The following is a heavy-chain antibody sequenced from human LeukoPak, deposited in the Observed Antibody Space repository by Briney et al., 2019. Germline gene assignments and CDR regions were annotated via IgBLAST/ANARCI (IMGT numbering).Heavy chain of an antibody. V-gene: IGHV3-23*01. CDR1: GFTFSSYA. CDR3: AKAPHFIAVDGTNYYFDY. D-gene: IGHD6-19*01. J-gene: IGHJ4*02. CDR2: ISGSGGST. Sequence: GGSLRLSCAASGFTFSSYAMSWVRQAPGKGLEWVSAISGSGGSTYYADSVKGRFTISRDNSKNTLYLQMNSLRAEDTAVYYCAKAPHFIAVDGTNYYFDYWGQGTLVTVSS.